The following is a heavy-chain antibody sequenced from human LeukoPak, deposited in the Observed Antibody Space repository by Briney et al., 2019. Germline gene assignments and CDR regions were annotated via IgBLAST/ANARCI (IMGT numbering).Heavy chain of an antibody. CDR3: ARDLVWFGEPKGYYNYMDV. Sequence: PSETLSLTCTVSGGSISSYYWSWIRQPAGKGLEWIGRIYTSGSTNYNPSLKSRVTMSVDTSKNQFSLKLSSVTAADTAVYYCARDLVWFGEPKGYYNYMDVWGKGTTVTVSS. D-gene: IGHD3-10*01. CDR2: IYTSGST. J-gene: IGHJ6*03. V-gene: IGHV4-4*07. CDR1: GGSISSYY.